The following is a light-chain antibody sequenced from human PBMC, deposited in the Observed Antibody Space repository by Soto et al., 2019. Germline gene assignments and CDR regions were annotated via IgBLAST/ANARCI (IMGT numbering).Light chain of an antibody. CDR3: SSYTSSSTRGVV. CDR1: SRDVGGYNY. V-gene: IGLV2-14*01. J-gene: IGLJ2*01. CDR2: DVS. Sequence: QSALTQPASVSGSPGQSITISCPGTSRDVGGYNYVSWYQQHPGKAPKLMIYDVSNRPSGVSNRFSGSKSGNTASLTISGLQAEDEADYYCSSYTSSSTRGVVFGGGTQLTVL.